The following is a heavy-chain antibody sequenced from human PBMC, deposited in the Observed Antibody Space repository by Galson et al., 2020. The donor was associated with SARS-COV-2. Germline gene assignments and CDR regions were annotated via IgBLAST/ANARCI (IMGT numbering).Heavy chain of an antibody. CDR3: ARDLYSSGWVFDY. D-gene: IGHD6-19*01. J-gene: IGHJ4*02. CDR1: GGSISSSSYY. Sequence: SEPLSLTCTVSGGSISSSSYYWGWIRQPPGKGLEWIGSIYYSGSTYYNPSLKSRVTISVDTSKNQFSLKLSSVTAADTAVYYCARDLYSSGWVFDYWGQGTLVTVSS. CDR2: IYYSGST. V-gene: IGHV4-39*07.